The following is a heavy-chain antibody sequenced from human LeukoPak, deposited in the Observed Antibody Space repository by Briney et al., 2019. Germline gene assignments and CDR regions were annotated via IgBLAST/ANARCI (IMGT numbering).Heavy chain of an antibody. CDR1: GGSISGYF. CDR2: IYYSGST. D-gene: IGHD6-13*01. CDR3: ARAHSSSWYIHDY. Sequence: SETLSLTCTVSGGSISGYFWSWIRQPPGKGLEWIGYIYYSGSTNYNPSLKSRVTISVDTSKNQSSLKLSSVTAADTAVYYCARAHSSSWYIHDYWGQGTLVTVSS. V-gene: IGHV4-59*01. J-gene: IGHJ4*02.